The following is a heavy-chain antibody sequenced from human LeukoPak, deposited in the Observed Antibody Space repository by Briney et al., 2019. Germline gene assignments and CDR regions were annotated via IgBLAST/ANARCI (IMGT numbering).Heavy chain of an antibody. CDR1: GGSISSYY. J-gene: IGHJ3*02. V-gene: IGHV4-59*08. CDR2: IYYSGST. D-gene: IGHD3-22*01. CDR3: ARNTYYYDSSGIDAFDI. Sequence: PSETLSLTCTVSGGSISSYYGSWIRQPPGKGLEGSGYIYYSGSTNYNPSLKSRVTISVDTSKNQFSLKLSSVTAADTAVYYCARNTYYYDSSGIDAFDIWGQGTMVTVSS.